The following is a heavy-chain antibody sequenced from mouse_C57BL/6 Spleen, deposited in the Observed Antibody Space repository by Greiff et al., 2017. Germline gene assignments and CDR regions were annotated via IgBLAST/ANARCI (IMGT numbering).Heavy chain of an antibody. V-gene: IGHV1-64*01. J-gene: IGHJ3*01. CDR1: GYTFTSYW. CDR2: IHPNSGST. Sequence: VQLQQPGAELVKPGASVKLSCKASGYTFTSYWMHWVKQRPGQGLEWIGMIHPNSGSTNYNEKVKSKATLTVDKSSSTAYMQLSSLTSEDSAVYYCARGDPPWFAYWGQGTLVTVSA. CDR3: ARGDPPWFAY.